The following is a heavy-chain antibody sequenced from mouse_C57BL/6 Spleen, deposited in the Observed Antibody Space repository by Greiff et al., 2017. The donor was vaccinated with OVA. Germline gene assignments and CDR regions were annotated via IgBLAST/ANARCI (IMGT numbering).Heavy chain of an antibody. V-gene: IGHV1-64*01. Sequence: QVQLQQPGAELVKPGASVKLSCKASGYTFTSYWMHWVKQRPGQGLEWIGMIHPNSGSTNYNEKFKSKATLTVDKSSSTAYMQLSSLTSEDSAVYYCARSRDLGAMDYWGQGTSVTVSS. CDR1: GYTFTSYW. CDR3: ARSRDLGAMDY. D-gene: IGHD3-3*01. CDR2: IHPNSGST. J-gene: IGHJ4*01.